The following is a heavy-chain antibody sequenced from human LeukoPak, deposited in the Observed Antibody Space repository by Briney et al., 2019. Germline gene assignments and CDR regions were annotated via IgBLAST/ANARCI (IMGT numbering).Heavy chain of an antibody. CDR2: ISWNSGSI. J-gene: IGHJ4*02. D-gene: IGHD6-6*01. Sequence: GRSLRLSCAASGFTFDDYAMHWVRQAPGKGLEWVSGISWNSGSIGYADSVKGRFTISGDNAKNSLYLQMNSLRAEDMALYYGAKDIRSYSSSSGGGFDYWGQGTLVTVSS. CDR1: GFTFDDYA. CDR3: AKDIRSYSSSSGGGFDY. V-gene: IGHV3-9*03.